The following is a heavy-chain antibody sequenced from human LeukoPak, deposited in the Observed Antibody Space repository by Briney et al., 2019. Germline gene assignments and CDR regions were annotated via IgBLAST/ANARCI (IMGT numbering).Heavy chain of an antibody. V-gene: IGHV3-30-3*01. D-gene: IGHD6-19*01. CDR3: ARVYSSGWSLPFDY. Sequence: PGGSLRLSCAASGFTFSSYAMHWVRQAPGKGLEWVAVISYDGSNKYFADSVKGRFTISRDNSNNTLYLQMNSLRAEDTAVYYCARVYSSGWSLPFDYWGQGTLVTVSS. CDR1: GFTFSSYA. J-gene: IGHJ4*02. CDR2: ISYDGSNK.